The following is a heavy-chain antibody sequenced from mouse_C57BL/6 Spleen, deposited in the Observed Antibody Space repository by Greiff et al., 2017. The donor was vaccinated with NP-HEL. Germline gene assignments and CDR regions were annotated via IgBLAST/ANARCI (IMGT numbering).Heavy chain of an antibody. D-gene: IGHD1-1*01. V-gene: IGHV1-26*01. CDR3: ARGDHYYGSSDY. CDR1: GYTFTDYY. CDR2: INTNNGGT. J-gene: IGHJ2*01. Sequence: EVQLQQSGPELVKPGASVKISCKASGYTFTDYYMNWVKQSHGKSLEWIGDINTNNGGTSYNQKFKGKATLTVDKSSSTAYMELRSLTSEDSAVYYCARGDHYYGSSDYWGQGTTLTVSS.